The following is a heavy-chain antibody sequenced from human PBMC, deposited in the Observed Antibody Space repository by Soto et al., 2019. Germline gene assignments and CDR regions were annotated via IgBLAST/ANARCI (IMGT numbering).Heavy chain of an antibody. J-gene: IGHJ4*02. Sequence: EVQLVESGGGLVKPGGSLRLSCAASGFTFSNAWMSWVRQAPGKGLEWVGRIKSKSDGGTTDYAAPVKGRFTISRDDSKNTLYLQMNSLKTEDTAVYYCTTDRDDFGSGYYIYFDYWGQGTLVTVSS. CDR3: TTDRDDFGSGYYIYFDY. V-gene: IGHV3-15*01. CDR2: IKSKSDGGTT. D-gene: IGHD3-3*01. CDR1: GFTFSNAW.